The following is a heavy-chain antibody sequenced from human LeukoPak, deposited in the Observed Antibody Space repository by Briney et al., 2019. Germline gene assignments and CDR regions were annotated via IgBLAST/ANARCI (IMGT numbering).Heavy chain of an antibody. J-gene: IGHJ5*02. CDR2: INPNGGST. Sequence: ASVKVSCKSSGYTFTDYYMHWVRQAPGQGLEWMGIINPNGGSTTYAQKFQGRVTMTRDMSTSTVYMELSSLRSEDTAVYYCARGPLEYCSGGTCYSGRNWFDPWGQGTLVTVSS. V-gene: IGHV1-46*01. D-gene: IGHD2-15*01. CDR3: ARGPLEYCSGGTCYSGRNWFDP. CDR1: GYTFTDYY.